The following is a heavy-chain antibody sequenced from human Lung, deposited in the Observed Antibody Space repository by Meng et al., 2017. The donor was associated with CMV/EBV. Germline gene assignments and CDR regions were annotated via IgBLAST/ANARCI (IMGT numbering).Heavy chain of an antibody. J-gene: IGHJ6*02. Sequence: ESXKISXAASGFMFSDYSMNWVRQAPGKGLEWVSSISNGGAYIYYADSVKGRFTISRDNAQNSLYLQMNSLRAEDTAVYYCARDVSPRSSVYFAIYYFYALDVWGQGXTVTVSS. CDR2: ISNGGAYI. CDR1: GFMFSDYS. D-gene: IGHD5/OR15-5a*01. CDR3: ARDVSPRSSVYFAIYYFYALDV. V-gene: IGHV3-21*01.